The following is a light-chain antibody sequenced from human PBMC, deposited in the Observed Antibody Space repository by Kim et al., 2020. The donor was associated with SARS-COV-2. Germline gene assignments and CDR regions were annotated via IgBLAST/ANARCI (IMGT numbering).Light chain of an antibody. V-gene: IGKV1-13*02. CDR1: QGIGNS. Sequence: AIQLAQSPSSLSASVGDRVTITCRASQGIGNSLDWYRQTPGKAPQLLMDGTSTLESGVPSGFTGSGSGTDFILTISSLQPEDFATYYCQQYNSFPPTFGQGTRVEIK. J-gene: IGKJ5*01. CDR3: QQYNSFPPT. CDR2: GTS.